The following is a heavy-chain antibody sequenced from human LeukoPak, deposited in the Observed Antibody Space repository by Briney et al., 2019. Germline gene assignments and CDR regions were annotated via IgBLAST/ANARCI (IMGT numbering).Heavy chain of an antibody. CDR3: ARPNYYGSGSPAGY. J-gene: IGHJ4*02. Sequence: GESLQISCKGSGYYFPSYWICCVRQTPGKGLEWMGIIYPGDPHTTYTPSFQGQVTISADKSISTAYLQWSSLTASDTAMYYCARPNYYGSGSPAGYWGQGTLVTVSS. CDR2: IYPGDPHT. D-gene: IGHD3-10*01. CDR1: GYYFPSYW. V-gene: IGHV5-51*01.